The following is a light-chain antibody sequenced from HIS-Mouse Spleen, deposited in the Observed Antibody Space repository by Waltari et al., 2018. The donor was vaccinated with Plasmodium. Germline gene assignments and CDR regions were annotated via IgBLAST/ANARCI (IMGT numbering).Light chain of an antibody. CDR3: QQYYSFPQT. Sequence: AIWMTQSPSLLSASTGARVTLSCRMIQGISSYLAWYQQKPGKAPELLIYAASTLQSGVTSRFSGSGSGTDFTLTISCLQSEDFATYYCQQYYSFPQTFGQGTKVEIK. CDR1: QGISSY. CDR2: AAS. V-gene: IGKV1D-8*02. J-gene: IGKJ1*01.